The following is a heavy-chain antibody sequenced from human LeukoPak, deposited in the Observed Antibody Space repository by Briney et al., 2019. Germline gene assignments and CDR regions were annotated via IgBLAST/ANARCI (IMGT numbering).Heavy chain of an antibody. CDR2: IKFDGNDK. D-gene: IGHD1-26*01. J-gene: IGHJ4*02. Sequence: GGSLRLSCAASGFTFSGHGMHWVRQAPGKGLEWVAHIKFDGNDKYYGESVEGRFSISRDNSKNTLFLQMNSLRVEDTAPYYCARQVGSTRYYFDSWGQGTLVTVSS. CDR3: ARQVGSTRYYFDS. CDR1: GFTFSGHG. V-gene: IGHV3-33*01.